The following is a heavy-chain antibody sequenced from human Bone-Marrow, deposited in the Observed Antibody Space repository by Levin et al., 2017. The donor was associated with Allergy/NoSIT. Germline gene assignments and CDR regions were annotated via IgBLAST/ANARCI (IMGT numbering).Heavy chain of an antibody. D-gene: IGHD3-22*01. CDR1: GFPFINAY. J-gene: IGHJ4*02. CDR2: IGSRTAAGTT. CDR3: TTFWDHDDGSGYTTGNDY. V-gene: IGHV3-15*04. Sequence: PGGSLRLSCAASGFPFINAYMTWVRQPPGKGLEWVGRIGSRTAAGTTDYAAPVKGRFTISRDDSKNTLYLQMSGLKTEDTAMYFCTTFWDHDDGSGYTTGNDYWGQGTLVTVSS.